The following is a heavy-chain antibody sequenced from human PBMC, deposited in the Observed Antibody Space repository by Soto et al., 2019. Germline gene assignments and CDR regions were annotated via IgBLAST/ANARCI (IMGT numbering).Heavy chain of an antibody. CDR1: GYTFSNSG. J-gene: IGHJ4*02. CDR2: IYPYNGNT. CDR3: ARDLNGVDGGGY. V-gene: IGHV1-18*01. Sequence: ASVKVSCKASGYTFSNSGIFWVRRAPGQGLEWMAWIYPYNGNTNYAQNLQGRVTLTTDASTSTAYMDLRSLTSDDTAMYYCARDLNGVDGGGYWGRGTLVTVSS. D-gene: IGHD2-8*01.